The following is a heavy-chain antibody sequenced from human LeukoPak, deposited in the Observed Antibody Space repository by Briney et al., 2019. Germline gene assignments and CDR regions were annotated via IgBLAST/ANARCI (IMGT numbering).Heavy chain of an antibody. CDR1: GYTFTSYG. D-gene: IGHD4-23*01. J-gene: IGHJ6*03. CDR2: ISAYNGNT. Sequence: ASVKVSCKASGYTFTSYGISWVRQAPGQGLEWMGWISAYNGNTNYAQKLQGRVTMTTDTSTSTAYMELRSLRSDDTAVYYCARDPTVVKSSYYYYYMDVWGKGTTVTVSS. CDR3: ARDPTVVKSSYYYYYMDV. V-gene: IGHV1-18*01.